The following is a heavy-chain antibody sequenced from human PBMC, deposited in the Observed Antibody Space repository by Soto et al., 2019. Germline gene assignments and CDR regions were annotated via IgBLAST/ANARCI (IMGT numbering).Heavy chain of an antibody. CDR2: IYYNGNA. Sequence: SETLSLTCTVSGGSTKTDSSYWGWVRQPPGKGLEWIGSIYYNGNAYYNPSLKSRVTISLDTSKNQFSLKLTSVTAADTAMYYCARHRRHCSGGNCYINCFDPWGQGTLVTVSS. J-gene: IGHJ5*02. CDR3: ARHRRHCSGGNCYINCFDP. CDR1: GGSTKTDSSY. V-gene: IGHV4-39*01. D-gene: IGHD2-15*01.